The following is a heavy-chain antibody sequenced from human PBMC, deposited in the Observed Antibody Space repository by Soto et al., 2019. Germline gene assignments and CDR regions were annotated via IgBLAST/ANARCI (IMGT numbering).Heavy chain of an antibody. CDR1: GFTFSSYS. CDR3: ARDPPYCSSSSCYIRFLDY. V-gene: IGHV3-21*01. Sequence: GSLRLSCAASGFTFSSYSMNWVRQAPGKGLEWVSSISSSSSYIYYADSVKGRFTISRDNARNSLYLQMNSLRAEDTAVYYCARDPPYCSSSSCYIRFLDYWGQGTLVTVSS. D-gene: IGHD2-2*02. J-gene: IGHJ4*02. CDR2: ISSSSSYI.